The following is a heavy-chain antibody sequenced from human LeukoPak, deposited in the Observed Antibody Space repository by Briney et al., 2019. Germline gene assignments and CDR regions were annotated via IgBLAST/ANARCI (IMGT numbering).Heavy chain of an antibody. V-gene: IGHV3-23*01. Sequence: PGGSLRLSCAASGFTSSNYAMSWVRQAPGKGLEWVSAISGSGGSTYYADSVKGRFTISRDNSKNTLYLQMNSLRAEDTAVYYCARASIAARRAFDYWGQGTLVTVSS. D-gene: IGHD6-6*01. CDR3: ARASIAARRAFDY. J-gene: IGHJ4*02. CDR2: ISGSGGST. CDR1: GFTSSNYA.